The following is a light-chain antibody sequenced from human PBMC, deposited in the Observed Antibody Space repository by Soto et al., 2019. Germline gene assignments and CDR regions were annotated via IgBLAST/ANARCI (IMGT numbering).Light chain of an antibody. CDR1: QCVSATY. V-gene: IGKV3-20*01. CDR2: GAS. J-gene: IGKJ1*01. Sequence: EIVLTQFPGTLSLSPGERATLSCRATQCVSATYLAWYQQKPGQAPRLLIYGASSRATGIPDRFSGSGSGADFTLAISRLEPEDFAVYYCHHYCSSPQTFGQGTKVEIK. CDR3: HHYCSSPQT.